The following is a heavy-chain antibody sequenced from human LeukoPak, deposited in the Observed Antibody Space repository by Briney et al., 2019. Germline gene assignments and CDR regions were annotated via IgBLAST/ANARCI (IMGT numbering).Heavy chain of an antibody. CDR2: ISNNGGYT. J-gene: IGHJ4*02. CDR1: GFTFYNYW. D-gene: IGHD2-15*01. V-gene: IGHV3-23*01. Sequence: GGSLRLSCAASGFTFYNYWMSWVRQAPGKGLEWVSAISNNGGYTYYADSVQGRFTISRDNSKSTLCLQMNSLRAEDTAVYYCAKQLGYCSDGSCYFPYWGQGTLVTVSS. CDR3: AKQLGYCSDGSCYFPY.